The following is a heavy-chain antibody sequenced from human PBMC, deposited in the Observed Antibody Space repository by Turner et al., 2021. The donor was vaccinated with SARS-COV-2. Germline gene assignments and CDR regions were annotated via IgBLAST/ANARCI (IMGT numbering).Heavy chain of an antibody. Sequence: QVQVVHSGAEVKQPGASVKVSCKVSENTLTKLAIHWVRQSPGKGLEWMGGFDFENGETMNAQGFQGRLTLTADTSTNTAYMEMSSLRSEDTAIYYCAKLGVTESLLIIDAFDRWGQGTWVTVSS. CDR2: FDFENGET. D-gene: IGHD3-9*01. CDR3: AKLGVTESLLIIDAFDR. V-gene: IGHV1-24*01. CDR1: ENTLTKLA. J-gene: IGHJ3*01.